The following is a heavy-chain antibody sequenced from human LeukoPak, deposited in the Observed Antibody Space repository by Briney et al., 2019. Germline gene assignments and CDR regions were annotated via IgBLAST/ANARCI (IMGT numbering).Heavy chain of an antibody. CDR1: GFTFSSYD. CDR2: IGTAGDS. D-gene: IGHD3-10*01. J-gene: IGHJ5*02. V-gene: IGHV3-13*01. CDR3: ARGSGGGFDP. Sequence: GGSLRHSCAASGFTFSSYDMHWVRQGTGKGLEWVSGIGTAGDSYYLGSVKGRFTISRENAKNFLYLQMNSLRAADTAVYYCARGSGGGFDPWGQGTLVTVSS.